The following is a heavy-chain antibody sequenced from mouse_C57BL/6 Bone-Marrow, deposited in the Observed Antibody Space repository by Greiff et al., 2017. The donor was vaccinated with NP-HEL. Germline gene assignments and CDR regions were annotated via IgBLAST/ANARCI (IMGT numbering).Heavy chain of an antibody. J-gene: IGHJ2*01. D-gene: IGHD1-1*01. CDR2: IYPGNSDT. V-gene: IGHV1-5*01. CDR3: TRDRDYYGSGGYFDY. CDR1: GYTFTSYW. Sequence: EVKLVESGTVLARPGASVKMSCKTSGYTFTSYWMHWVKQRPGQGLEWIGAIYPGNSDTSYNQKFKGKAKLTAVTSASTAYMELSSLTNEDSAVYYCTRDRDYYGSGGYFDYWGQGTTLTVSS.